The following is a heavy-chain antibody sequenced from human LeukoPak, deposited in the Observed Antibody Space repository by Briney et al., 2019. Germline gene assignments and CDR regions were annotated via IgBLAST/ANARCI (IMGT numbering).Heavy chain of an antibody. V-gene: IGHV3-23*01. CDR3: AKATGSGWYGAYFLH. J-gene: IGHJ1*01. CDR1: GFSFSSYA. CDR2: ISGGGGST. D-gene: IGHD6-19*01. Sequence: PGGSLRLSCAASGFSFSSYAMTWVRQTPGEGLEWVSGISGGGGSTHHADSVKGRFTISRDNSKNMLYLQMNSLRAEDTAVYYCAKATGSGWYGAYFLHWGQGTLVSVSS.